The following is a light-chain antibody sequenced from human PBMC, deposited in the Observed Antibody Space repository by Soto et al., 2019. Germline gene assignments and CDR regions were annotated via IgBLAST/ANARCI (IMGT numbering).Light chain of an antibody. J-gene: IGKJ1*01. V-gene: IGKV1-5*03. CDR2: RAS. CDR1: QNVDRW. Sequence: TQSPSTLSASVGGRVTITCRASQNVDRWWAWYQQKPGKAPKLLIHRASILERGVPSRFSGSGSGKEFTLTISNLQPDDLATDYLQQYTSSFRTFGPGSKVAVK. CDR3: QQYTSSFRT.